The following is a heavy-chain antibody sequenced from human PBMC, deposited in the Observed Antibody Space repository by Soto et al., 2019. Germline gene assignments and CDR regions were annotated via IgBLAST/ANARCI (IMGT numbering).Heavy chain of an antibody. CDR1: GYTFTSYG. CDR2: ISAYNGNT. D-gene: IGHD4-17*01. V-gene: IGHV1-18*04. Sequence: GASVKVSCKASGYTFTSYGISWVRQAPGQGLEWMGWISAYNGNTNYAQKLQGRVTMTTDTSTSTAYMELRSLRSDDTAVYYCARSTTVTPPGLGFDYWGQGTLVTVSS. J-gene: IGHJ4*02. CDR3: ARSTTVTPPGLGFDY.